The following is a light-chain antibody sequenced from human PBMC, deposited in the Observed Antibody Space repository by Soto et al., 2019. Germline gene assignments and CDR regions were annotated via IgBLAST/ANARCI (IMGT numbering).Light chain of an antibody. CDR3: QQYEKWPPSIT. Sequence: EIVLTQSPGTLSLSPGERATLSCRASQSVTTNYLAWYQQKPGQAPRLLIYGVSTRATGISARFSGGGSVTEFTLTISSLQSEDFAVYYCQQYEKWPPSITFGQGTRLEIK. V-gene: IGKV3-15*01. J-gene: IGKJ5*01. CDR1: QSVTTN. CDR2: GVS.